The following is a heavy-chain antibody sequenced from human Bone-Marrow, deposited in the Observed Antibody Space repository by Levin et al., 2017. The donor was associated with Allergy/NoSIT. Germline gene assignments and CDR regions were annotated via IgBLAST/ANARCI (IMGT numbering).Heavy chain of an antibody. V-gene: IGHV3-13*01. CDR3: ARHGPAYYNDWSDAFDI. J-gene: IGHJ3*02. D-gene: IGHD3-9*01. CDR2: IGDGGDT. CDR1: GFTFSAHD. Sequence: GGSLRLSCAASGFTFSAHDMHWVRRAAGRGLEWVSSIGDGGDTYYAGSVKGRFTIARENAKSSLYLQMNNLRGGDTAVYYCARHGPAYYNDWSDAFDIWGQGTMVTVSS.